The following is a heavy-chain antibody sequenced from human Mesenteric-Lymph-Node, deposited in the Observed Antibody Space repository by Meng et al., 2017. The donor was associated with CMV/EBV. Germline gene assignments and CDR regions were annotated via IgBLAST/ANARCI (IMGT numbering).Heavy chain of an antibody. V-gene: IGHV1-18*01. CDR3: ARNGSSGSPVDY. Sequence: ASVKVSCKASGYTFTSFDISWVRQAPGQGLEWMGWISAYNGNTNYAQKLQGRVTMTTDTSTSTAYMELRSLRSDDTAVYYCARNGSSGSPVDYWGQGTLVTVSS. D-gene: IGHD3-10*01. J-gene: IGHJ4*02. CDR1: GYTFTSFD. CDR2: ISAYNGNT.